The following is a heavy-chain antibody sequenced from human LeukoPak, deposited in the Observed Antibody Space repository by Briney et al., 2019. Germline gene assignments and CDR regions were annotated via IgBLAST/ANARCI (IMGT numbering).Heavy chain of an antibody. Sequence: PGGSLRLSCAASGFTFSSYAMSWVRQAPGKGLEWVSAMSASGGSTYYADSVKGRFTISRNNSKNTPYLQMNSLRAEDTAVNYCAKALGATKLYFDYWRQRTLDTVP. D-gene: IGHD1-26*01. CDR3: AKALGATKLYFDY. CDR1: GFTFSSYA. CDR2: MSASGGST. V-gene: IGHV3-23*01. J-gene: IGHJ4*02.